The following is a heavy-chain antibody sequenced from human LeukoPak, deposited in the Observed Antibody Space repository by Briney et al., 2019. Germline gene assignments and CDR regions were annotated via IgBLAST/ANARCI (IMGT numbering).Heavy chain of an antibody. D-gene: IGHD2-15*01. V-gene: IGHV1-18*01. CDR1: GYTFTSHG. CDR3: ASGYCSGGSCWHWFDP. CDR2: IGTYNGNT. Sequence: ASVKVSCKASGYTFTSHGISWVRQAPGQGLEWMGWIGTYNGNTNYAQKLQGRVTMTRDTSTSTAYMELRSLRSDDTAVYYCASGYCSGGSCWHWFDPWGQGTLVTVSS. J-gene: IGHJ5*02.